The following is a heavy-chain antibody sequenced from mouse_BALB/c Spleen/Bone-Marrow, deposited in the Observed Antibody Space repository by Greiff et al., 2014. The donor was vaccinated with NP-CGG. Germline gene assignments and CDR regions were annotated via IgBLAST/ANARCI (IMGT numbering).Heavy chain of an antibody. CDR1: GYTFTSYY. Sequence: VKLMESGAELVKPGASVKLSCKASGYTFTSYYMCWVKQGPGQGLEWIGEINPSNGGTNFNEKFKSKATLTVDKSSSTAYMSLSSLTSEDSAVYYCTRSRRAMDHWGQGTSVTVSS. J-gene: IGHJ4*01. V-gene: IGHV1S81*02. CDR3: TRSRRAMDH. D-gene: IGHD2-12*01. CDR2: INPSNGGT.